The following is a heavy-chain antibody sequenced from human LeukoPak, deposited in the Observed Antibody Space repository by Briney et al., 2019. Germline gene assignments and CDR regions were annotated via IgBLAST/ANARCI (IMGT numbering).Heavy chain of an antibody. V-gene: IGHV3-53*01. CDR2: RDSFSGK. D-gene: IGHD3-10*01. J-gene: IGHJ4*02. CDR1: DFLHNNNY. Sequence: GGSLRLSCASSDFLHNNNYMNCVRQAPGKGLEWVSHRDSFSGKYYRDSVKRRFTIPRDISKNTLYLQMNTLSAEDTAVYYCAGGSYYGSGGRPGYFDHWGQGILVTVSS. CDR3: AGGSYYGSGGRPGYFDH.